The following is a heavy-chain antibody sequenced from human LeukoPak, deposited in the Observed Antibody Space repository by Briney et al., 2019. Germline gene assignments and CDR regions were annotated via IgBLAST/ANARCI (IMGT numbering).Heavy chain of an antibody. CDR3: ARDLSAAFDF. Sequence: GRTLRLSCAASGFPFSSYGMHWVRQAPGKGLEWVARLVYDERSDYSNSVKGRFSISRDNSKNTLFLDMSDLRVEDTAVYYCARDLSAAFDFWGQGVLVTVSS. V-gene: IGHV3-33*05. J-gene: IGHJ4*02. CDR1: GFPFSSYG. CDR2: LVYDERS. D-gene: IGHD6-19*01.